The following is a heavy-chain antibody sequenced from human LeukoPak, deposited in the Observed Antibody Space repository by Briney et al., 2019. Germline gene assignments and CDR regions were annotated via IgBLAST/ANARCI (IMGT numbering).Heavy chain of an antibody. D-gene: IGHD5-12*01. CDR1: GFTFSSYA. CDR2: ISGSGGST. J-gene: IGHJ4*02. Sequence: GGSLRLSCAASGFTFSSYAMSWVRQAPGKGLEWVSAISGSGGSTYYADSVKGRFTISRDNSKNTLYLQMNSLRAEDTAVYYCASLRGYSGYELDYWGQGTLVTVSS. CDR3: ASLRGYSGYELDY. V-gene: IGHV3-23*01.